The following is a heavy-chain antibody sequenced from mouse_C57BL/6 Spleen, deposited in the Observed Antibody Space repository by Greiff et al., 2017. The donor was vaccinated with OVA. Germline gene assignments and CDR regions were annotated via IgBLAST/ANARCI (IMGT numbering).Heavy chain of an antibody. CDR1: GYTFTTYP. CDR2: FHPYNDDT. D-gene: IGHD1-1*02. V-gene: IGHV1-47*01. J-gene: IGHJ1*03. CDR3: ASRGSHWYFDV. Sequence: VQLQQSGAELVKPGASVKMSCKASGYTFTTYPIQWMKQNPGQSLEWIGNFHPYNDDTNYNEKFKGKATLTVDTSSKTGFLQLSSLTSEDAVVDCCASRGSHWYFDVWGTGTTVTGSS.